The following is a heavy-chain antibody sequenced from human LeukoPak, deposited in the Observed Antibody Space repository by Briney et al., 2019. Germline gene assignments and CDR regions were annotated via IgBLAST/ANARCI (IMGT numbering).Heavy chain of an antibody. CDR2: IKEDGSEK. CDR3: GRSGIVTTAVPF. Sequence: GGSLRLSCGASGFSFSSYWMSWVRQAPGKGLEWVANIKEDGSEKNYVDSVKGRFTISRDNAKNSLYLQMNTLRAEDTAVYYCGRSGIVTTAVPFWGQGTLVTVSS. D-gene: IGHD1-26*01. CDR1: GFSFSSYW. J-gene: IGHJ4*02. V-gene: IGHV3-7*01.